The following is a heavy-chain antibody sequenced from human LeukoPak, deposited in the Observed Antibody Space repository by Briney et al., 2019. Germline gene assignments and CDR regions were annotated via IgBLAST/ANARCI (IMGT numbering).Heavy chain of an antibody. CDR1: EFTFSTYA. Sequence: GGSLILSGTASEFTFSTYAMSWFPRPPGRGLRGFSTISGSVDSTYYADSVKGRFTISRDNSKNTLYLQMNSLRADDTAVYYCAKGRSGVVVAALNYWGQGTPVTVSS. CDR2: ISGSVDST. D-gene: IGHD2-15*01. J-gene: IGHJ4*02. CDR3: AKGRSGVVVAALNY. V-gene: IGHV3-23*01.